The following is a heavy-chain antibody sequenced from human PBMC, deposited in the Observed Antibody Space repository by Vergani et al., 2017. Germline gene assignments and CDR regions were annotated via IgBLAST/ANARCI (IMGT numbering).Heavy chain of an antibody. Sequence: EVQLVQSGAEVKKPGESLKISCKGSGYSFTNYWIGWVLQMPGKGLEWMGIIYPGDSDTRYSPSFQGQVTISADKSISTAYLQWSSLKASDTAMYYCARLPGYGSGAPYYYYYMDVWGKGTTVTVSS. CDR1: GYSFTNYW. D-gene: IGHD3-10*01. J-gene: IGHJ6*03. CDR3: ARLPGYGSGAPYYYYYMDV. V-gene: IGHV5-51*01. CDR2: IYPGDSDT.